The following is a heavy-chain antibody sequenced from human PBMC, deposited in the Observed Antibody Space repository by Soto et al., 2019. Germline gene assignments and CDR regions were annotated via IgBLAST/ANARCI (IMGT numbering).Heavy chain of an antibody. CDR3: ARDLSSCSSARCYSFYYGMDL. CDR2: INSDGSRT. CDR1: GFSFSRFW. Sequence: PGGSLRLSCTASGFSFSRFWTHWVRQVPGRGLVWVSHINSDGSRTSYAYSVMGRFTISRDNAKNTLYLQMNSLSAEDTAVYYCARDLSSCSSARCYSFYYGMDLWGQGTTVTVSS. D-gene: IGHD2-2*01. V-gene: IGHV3-74*01. J-gene: IGHJ6*02.